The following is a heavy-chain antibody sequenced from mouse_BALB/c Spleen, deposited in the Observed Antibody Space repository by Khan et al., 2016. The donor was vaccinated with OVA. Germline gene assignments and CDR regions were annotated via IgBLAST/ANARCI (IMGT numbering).Heavy chain of an antibody. CDR3: ARSYDYDVGGFSY. V-gene: IGHV2-9*02. CDR2: IWTGGIT. CDR1: GFSLSNYG. D-gene: IGHD2-4*01. Sequence: QVQLKESGPGLVAPSQSLSITCTVSGFSLSNYGIHWVRQPPGKGLEWLGVIWTGGITNYNSALMSRLSISKDNSKSQVFLKMNRLQTDDTAIYYWARSYDYDVGGFSYRGQENLVTVSA. J-gene: IGHJ3*01.